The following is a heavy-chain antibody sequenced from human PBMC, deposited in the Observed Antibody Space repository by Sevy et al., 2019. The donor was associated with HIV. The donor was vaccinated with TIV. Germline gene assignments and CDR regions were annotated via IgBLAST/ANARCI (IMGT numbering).Heavy chain of an antibody. CDR3: ARDASVAAYYFDF. CDR2: INTLSDTI. Sequence: GGSLRLSCTASGFTFRRNSMNWVRQAPGKGLEWLAYINTLSDTIKYADSVKGRFTNTRENARNSRYLQMNSLRVEDTAVYYCARDASVAAYYFDFWGQGTLVTVSS. V-gene: IGHV3-48*01. D-gene: IGHD6-19*01. J-gene: IGHJ4*02. CDR1: GFTFRRNS.